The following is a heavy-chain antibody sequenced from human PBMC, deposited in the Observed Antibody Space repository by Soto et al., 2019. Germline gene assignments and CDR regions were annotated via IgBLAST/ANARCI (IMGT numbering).Heavy chain of an antibody. D-gene: IGHD4-17*01. J-gene: IGHJ6*02. CDR1: WDSVSSHSAA. V-gene: IGHV6-1*01. CDR3: AREEGDYARDYYYGMDV. CDR2: TYYRSKWYN. Sequence: SQTLSLTSAISWDSVSSHSAAWNWIRQSPSRGLEWLGRTYYRSKWYNDYAVSVKSRITINPDTSKNQFSLQLNSVTPEDTAVYYCAREEGDYARDYYYGMDVWGQGTTVTVSS.